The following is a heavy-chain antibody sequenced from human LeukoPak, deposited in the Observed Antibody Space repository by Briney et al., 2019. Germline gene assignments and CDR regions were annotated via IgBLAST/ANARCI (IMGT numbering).Heavy chain of an antibody. D-gene: IGHD2-15*01. CDR2: IKSKTDGGAT. Sequence: GGSLRLSCAVSGFTFSNAWMSWVRQAPGKGLEWVGRIKSKTDGGATDYAAPVKGRFIISRDDSKNTLYLQMNSLKTEDTAVYYCTTAVSEAATDSDYWGQGTLVTVSS. CDR3: TTAVSEAATDSDY. J-gene: IGHJ4*02. CDR1: GFTFSNAW. V-gene: IGHV3-15*01.